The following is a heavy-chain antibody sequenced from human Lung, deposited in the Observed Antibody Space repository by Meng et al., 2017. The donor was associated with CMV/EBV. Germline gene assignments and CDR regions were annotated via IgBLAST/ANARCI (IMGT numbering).Heavy chain of an antibody. CDR1: GGSISSGGYY. V-gene: IGHV4-31*03. J-gene: IGHJ5*02. D-gene: IGHD3-10*01. CDR2: IHSSGST. CDR3: ARASYGSGSPLGESWFDP. Sequence: HGQVEGAGPGLVKPSKTLSLTCTVSGGSISSGGYYWSWIRQHPGKGLEWIGYIHSSGSTYYNPSLRSRLTISVDTSKNQFSLKLSSVTAADTAVYYCARASYGSGSPLGESWFDPWGQGTLVTVSS.